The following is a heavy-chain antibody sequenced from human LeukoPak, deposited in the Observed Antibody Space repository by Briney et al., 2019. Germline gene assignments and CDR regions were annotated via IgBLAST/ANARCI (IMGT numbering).Heavy chain of an antibody. CDR3: ARLVAAAGTFFDP. Sequence: TLSLTCAVSGGSISSGGYSWSWIRQPPGKGLEWIGYIYHSGSTYYNPSLKSRVTISVDRSKNQFSLKLSSVTAADTAVYYCARLVAAAGTFFDPWGQGTLVTVSS. V-gene: IGHV4-30-2*01. J-gene: IGHJ5*02. D-gene: IGHD6-13*01. CDR1: GGSISSGGYS. CDR2: IYHSGST.